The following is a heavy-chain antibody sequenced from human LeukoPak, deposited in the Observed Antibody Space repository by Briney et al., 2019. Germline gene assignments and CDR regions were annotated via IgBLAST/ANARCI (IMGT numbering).Heavy chain of an antibody. D-gene: IGHD2-15*01. V-gene: IGHV1-2*02. J-gene: IGHJ6*03. CDR2: INPNSGGT. CDR1: GYTFNGHY. CDR3: ATGGPGYCSGGGCYPPDYYYMDV. Sequence: ASVKVSCKASGYTFNGHYMHWVRQAPGQGLEWMGWINPNSGGTNYAQNLQGRVTMTTDTSTSTAYMELRSLRSDDTAVYYCATGGPGYCSGGGCYPPDYYYMDVWGKGTTVTISS.